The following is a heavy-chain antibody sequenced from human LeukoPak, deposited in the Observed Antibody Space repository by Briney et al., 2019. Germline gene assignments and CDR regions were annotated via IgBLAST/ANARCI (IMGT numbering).Heavy chain of an antibody. J-gene: IGHJ5*02. CDR2: MNPNSGNT. Sequence: ASVKVSCKASGYTFTNYDINWVRQATGQGLEWMGWMNPNSGNTGYAQKFQGRVTMTRNTSISTAYMELSSLISEDTALYYCARDIAGATKGGWFDTWGQGTPVTVSS. CDR3: ARDIAGATKGGWFDT. CDR1: GYTFTNYD. D-gene: IGHD1-26*01. V-gene: IGHV1-8*01.